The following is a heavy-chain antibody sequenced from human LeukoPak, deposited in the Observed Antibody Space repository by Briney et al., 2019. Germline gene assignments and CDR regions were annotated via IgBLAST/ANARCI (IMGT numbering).Heavy chain of an antibody. CDR1: GFTFCDYA. D-gene: IGHD3-22*01. CDR3: TRTYYYDSSGYINFDY. J-gene: IGHJ4*02. Sequence: GGPLRLSCTACGFTFCDYAMIWFPQAPGKGLEWVGFIRSKAYGGTTEYAACVKGRFTISSDDSKSIAYLQMNSLKTEDTAVYYCTRTYYYDSSGYINFDYWGQGTVVTVSS. CDR2: IRSKAYGGTT. V-gene: IGHV3-49*03.